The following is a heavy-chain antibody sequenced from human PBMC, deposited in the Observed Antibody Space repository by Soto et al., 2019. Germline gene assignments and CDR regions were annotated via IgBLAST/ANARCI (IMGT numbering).Heavy chain of an antibody. CDR1: GYTFTYRY. CDR3: ASSECRRTSCNDVFDI. CDR2: ITPFNGNT. Sequence: PSVKVSCKASGYTFTYRYLHWVRQAPGQALEWMGWITPFNGNTNYAQKFQDRVTITRDRSMSTAYMELSSLRSEDTAMYYCASSECRRTSCNDVFDIWGQGTMVPVSS. D-gene: IGHD2-2*01. J-gene: IGHJ3*02. V-gene: IGHV1-45*02.